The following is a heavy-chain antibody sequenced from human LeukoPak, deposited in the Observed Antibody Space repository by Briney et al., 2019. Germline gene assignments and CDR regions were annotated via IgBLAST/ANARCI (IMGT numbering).Heavy chain of an antibody. CDR3: ARYVRKRGIAVAGTPGWFDP. CDR1: GGSISSYY. Sequence: SETLSLTCSVSGGSISSYYWSWIRQPAGKGLEWIGRIYTSGSTNYNPSLKSRVTMSVDTSKNQFSLKLSSVTAADTAVYYCARYVRKRGIAVAGTPGWFDPWGQGTLVTVSS. CDR2: IYTSGST. V-gene: IGHV4-4*07. J-gene: IGHJ5*02. D-gene: IGHD6-19*01.